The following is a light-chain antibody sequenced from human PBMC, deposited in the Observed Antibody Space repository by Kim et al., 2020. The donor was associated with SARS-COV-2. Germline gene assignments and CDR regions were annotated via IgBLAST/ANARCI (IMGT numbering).Light chain of an antibody. CDR2: DAS. J-gene: IGKJ4*01. Sequence: ASVGDRVTLSCRASRRVGTYLSWYQQSPGKVPKLLIHDASHLQGGVPSRFSGSGSGTDFTLTINNLQPEDSAVYYCQQANTLPPTFGGGTKVDIK. CDR1: RRVGTY. CDR3: QQANTLPPT. V-gene: IGKV1-12*01.